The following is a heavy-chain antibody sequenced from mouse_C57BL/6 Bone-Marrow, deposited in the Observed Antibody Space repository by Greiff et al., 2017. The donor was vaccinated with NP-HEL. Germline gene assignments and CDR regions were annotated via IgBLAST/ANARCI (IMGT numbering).Heavy chain of an antibody. Sequence: EVQLQQSGAELVRPGASVKLSCTASGFNIKDDYMHWVQQRPEQGLEWIGWIDPENGDTEYASKFQGKATITADTSSNTAYLQLSSLTSEDTAVYYCTTVVAPYAMDYWGQGTSVTVSS. D-gene: IGHD1-1*01. CDR3: TTVVAPYAMDY. V-gene: IGHV14-4*01. CDR2: IDPENGDT. J-gene: IGHJ4*01. CDR1: GFNIKDDY.